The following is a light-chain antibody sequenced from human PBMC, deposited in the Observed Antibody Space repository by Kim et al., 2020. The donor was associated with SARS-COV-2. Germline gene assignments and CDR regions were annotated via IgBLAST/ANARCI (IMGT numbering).Light chain of an antibody. Sequence: SPGERATLSCRASQSLTTNYVAWYQQKPGQAPTLLIYGASSRATNIPDRFSGSGSGTDFTLTISRLEPEDFAVYFCQQYVSSSWTFGQGTKVDIK. J-gene: IGKJ1*01. CDR2: GAS. CDR1: QSLTTNY. CDR3: QQYVSSSWT. V-gene: IGKV3-20*01.